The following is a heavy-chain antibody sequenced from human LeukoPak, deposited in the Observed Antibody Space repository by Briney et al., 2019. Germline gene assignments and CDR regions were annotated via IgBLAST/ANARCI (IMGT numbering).Heavy chain of an antibody. Sequence: ASVKVSCRASGYTFTSYDINWVRQATGQGLEWMGWMNPTNGNTGYAQKFQGRVTMTGDTSRSTAYLELSSLTSEDTAVYYCARPLMGVGALEWGQGTLVTVSS. J-gene: IGHJ4*02. D-gene: IGHD1-26*01. CDR1: GYTFTSYD. CDR3: ARPLMGVGALE. V-gene: IGHV1-8*01. CDR2: MNPTNGNT.